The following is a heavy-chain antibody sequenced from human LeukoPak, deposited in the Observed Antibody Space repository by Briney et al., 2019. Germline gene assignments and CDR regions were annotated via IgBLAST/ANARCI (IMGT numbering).Heavy chain of an antibody. J-gene: IGHJ3*02. CDR2: ISSSSSYI. CDR3: ARARLQYQLPDAFDI. Sequence: GGSLRLSCAASGFTVSSNYMSWVRQAPGKGLEWVSSISSSSSYIYYADSVKGRFTISRDNAKNSLYLQMNSLRAEDTAVYYCARARLQYQLPDAFDIWGQGTMVTVSS. V-gene: IGHV3-21*01. D-gene: IGHD2-2*01. CDR1: GFTVSSNY.